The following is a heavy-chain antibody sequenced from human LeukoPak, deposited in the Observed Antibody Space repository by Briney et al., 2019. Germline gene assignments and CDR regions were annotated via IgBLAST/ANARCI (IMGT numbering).Heavy chain of an antibody. Sequence: GASVKVSCKASGYTFMNYGLTWVRQAPGQGFEWMGWISAYTGTTNYAQKLQGRVTMPTDPSTSTAYMELRSLRSDDTAVYYCARTVGATGAFDIWGQGTMVTVSS. CDR1: GYTFMNYG. CDR3: ARTVGATGAFDI. D-gene: IGHD1-26*01. CDR2: ISAYTGTT. J-gene: IGHJ3*02. V-gene: IGHV1-18*01.